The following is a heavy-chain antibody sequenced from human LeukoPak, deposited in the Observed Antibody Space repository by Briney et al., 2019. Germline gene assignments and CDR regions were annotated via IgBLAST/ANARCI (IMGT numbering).Heavy chain of an antibody. D-gene: IGHD4-17*01. CDR2: IYTGGGR. J-gene: IGHJ4*02. V-gene: IGHV3-53*01. CDR1: GFTVSSYY. Sequence: PGGSLRLSCAASGFTVSSYYMNWVRQAPGKEREWVSVIYTGGGRYYTNSVRGRFTISRDTSKNMVFLQMNSLRAEDTAVYYCARVLGYGDDYWGQGTLVTVSS. CDR3: ARVLGYGDDY.